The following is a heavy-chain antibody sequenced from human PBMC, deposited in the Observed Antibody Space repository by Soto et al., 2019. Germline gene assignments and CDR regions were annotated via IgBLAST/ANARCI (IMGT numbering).Heavy chain of an antibody. V-gene: IGHV4-39*01. D-gene: IGHD6-19*01. CDR2: IYYSGST. CDR1: GGSINSSSYF. J-gene: IGHJ5*02. CDR3: ARHYSSGSRNWFDP. Sequence: SETLSLTCSVSGGSINSSSYFWGWVRQPPGKGLEWIGSIYYSGSTYYNPSLRSRVTISVDTSKNQFSLKLSSVTAADTAVIYCARHYSSGSRNWFDPWGQGTLVTVSS.